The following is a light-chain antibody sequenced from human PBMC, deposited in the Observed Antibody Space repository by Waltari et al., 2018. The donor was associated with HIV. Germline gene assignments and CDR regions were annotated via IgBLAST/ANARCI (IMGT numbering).Light chain of an antibody. CDR3: QQYYSTPFT. J-gene: IGKJ3*01. V-gene: IGKV4-1*01. Sequence: DIVMTQSPDSLAVSLGERATINCKSSQNILYNSNNKNYLAWYQPKPGQPPKLLIYWASTRESGVPDRFSGSGSGTDFTLTISSLQAEDVAVYYCQQYYSTPFTFGPGTKAEIK. CDR2: WAS. CDR1: QNILYNSNNKNY.